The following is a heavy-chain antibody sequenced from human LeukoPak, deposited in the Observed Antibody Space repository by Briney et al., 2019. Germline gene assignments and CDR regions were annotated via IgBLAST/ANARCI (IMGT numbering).Heavy chain of an antibody. CDR1: GGSISSGDYY. CDR3: ARALATHDAFDY. V-gene: IGHV4-30-4*01. J-gene: IGHJ4*02. CDR2: IHYSGST. Sequence: PSETLSLTCTVSGGSISSGDYYWSWIRQPPGKGLEWNGYIHYSGSTYYNPSLKSRVTISVDTSKNQFSLKLSSVTAADTAVYFCARALATHDAFDYWGQGTLVTVSS. D-gene: IGHD1-1*01.